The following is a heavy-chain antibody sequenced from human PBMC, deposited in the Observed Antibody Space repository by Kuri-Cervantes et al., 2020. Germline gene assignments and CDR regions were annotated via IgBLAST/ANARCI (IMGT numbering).Heavy chain of an antibody. J-gene: IGHJ4*02. Sequence: ASVKVSCKASGYTFTGYYMHWVRQAPGQGLEWMGWISAYNGNTNYAQKLQGRVTMTTDTPTSTAYMELRSLRSDDTAVYYCARSLYSGSYYVDYWGQGTLVTVSS. V-gene: IGHV1-18*04. CDR2: ISAYNGNT. CDR3: ARSLYSGSYYVDY. D-gene: IGHD1-26*01. CDR1: GYTFTGYY.